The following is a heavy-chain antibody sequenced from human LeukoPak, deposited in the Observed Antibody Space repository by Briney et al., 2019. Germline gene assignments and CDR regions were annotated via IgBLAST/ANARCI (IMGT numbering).Heavy chain of an antibody. CDR3: ARRSAPCGLDY. V-gene: IGHV3-53*01. CDR2: LYTGGDT. CDR1: GFSVSAHY. Sequence: GGSLRLSCAVSGFSVSAHYMSWVRQAPGKGLECVSFLYTGGDTYYADSVKGRFTISRDNSKNTLYLQMNSLRAEDTAFYYCARRSAPCGLDYWGQGTLVTVSS. D-gene: IGHD3/OR15-3a*01. J-gene: IGHJ4*02.